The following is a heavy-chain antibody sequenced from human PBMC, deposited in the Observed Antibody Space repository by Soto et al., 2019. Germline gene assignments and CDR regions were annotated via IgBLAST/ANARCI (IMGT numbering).Heavy chain of an antibody. J-gene: IGHJ5*02. CDR3: AKDLHVKVVSPPGWFEP. CDR2: ISFDGMIK. V-gene: IGHV3-30*18. D-gene: IGHD3-22*01. Sequence: HACSMGLACASSEFTFIIYGMQWVRQAPDKGLEWVAVISFDGMIKYYAESVKGRFTISRDNFKNTVYLQMDSLRAEDTAMYYCAKDLHVKVVSPPGWFEPWGQGTRVTVSS. CDR1: EFTFIIYG.